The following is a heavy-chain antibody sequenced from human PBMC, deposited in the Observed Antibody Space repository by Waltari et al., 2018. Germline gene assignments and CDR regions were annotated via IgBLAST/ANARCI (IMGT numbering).Heavy chain of an antibody. V-gene: IGHV4-39*07. Sequence: QLQLQESGPGLVKPSETLSLTCTVSGGSISSSSYYWGWIRQPPGKGLEWIGSIYYSGSTNYNPSLKSRVTISVDTSKNQFSLKLSSVTAADTAVYYCARDEPSGDYGAFDIWGQGTMVTVSS. CDR3: ARDEPSGDYGAFDI. J-gene: IGHJ3*02. CDR1: GGSISSSSYY. CDR2: IYYSGST. D-gene: IGHD4-17*01.